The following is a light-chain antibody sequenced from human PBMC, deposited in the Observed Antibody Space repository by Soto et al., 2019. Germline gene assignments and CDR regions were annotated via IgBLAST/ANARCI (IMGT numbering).Light chain of an antibody. V-gene: IGKV3D-20*02. CDR1: QSVSSSY. CDR3: QQRGNWPS. CDR2: SAS. Sequence: DIVLTQSPGTLSLSPGERATLSCRASQSVSSSYLAWYQQKPGPAPMLLIYSASSRAAGIPDMCSGSGSGTDFTLTSSILEPEDVALYYCQQRGNWPSFGGGTKVDIK. J-gene: IGKJ4*01.